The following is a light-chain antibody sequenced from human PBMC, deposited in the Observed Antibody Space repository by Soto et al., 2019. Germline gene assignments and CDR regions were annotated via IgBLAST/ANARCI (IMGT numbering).Light chain of an antibody. CDR1: QSVSSN. V-gene: IGKV3-15*01. Sequence: EIVMTQSPATLSVSPGERATLSCRASQSVSSNLAWYQQKPGQAPRLLIYGASTRATGIPARFSGSRSGTEFTLTISSLQSEEFAVYYCQQYNNWPTFGQGTKVVIK. CDR2: GAS. CDR3: QQYNNWPT. J-gene: IGKJ1*01.